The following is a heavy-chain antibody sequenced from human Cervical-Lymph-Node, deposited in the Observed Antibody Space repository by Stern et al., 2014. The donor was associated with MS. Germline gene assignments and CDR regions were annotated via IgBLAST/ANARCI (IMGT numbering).Heavy chain of an antibody. D-gene: IGHD4-17*01. J-gene: IGHJ4*02. CDR2: IRSKAYGGTT. V-gene: IGHV3-49*04. CDR3: TSYGPGDY. Sequence: VQLVESGGGLVQPGRSLRLSCTASGFTFGDYAMSWVRQAPGKGLEWVGFIRSKAYGGTTEYAASVKGRFTISRDDSKSIAYLQMNSLKTEDTAVYYCTSYGPGDYWGQGTLVTVSS. CDR1: GFTFGDYA.